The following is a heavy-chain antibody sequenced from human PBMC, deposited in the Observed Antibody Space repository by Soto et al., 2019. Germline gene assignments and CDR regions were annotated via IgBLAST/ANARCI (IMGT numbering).Heavy chain of an antibody. CDR1: GFTCINYS. CDR2: IRSSGSPT. V-gene: IGHV3-48*01. Sequence: GGSLRHSCVASGFTCINYSMSWVRQAPGKGLEWVSYIRSSGSPTYYAGSVKGRFTISRDNAKKSLYLQMNSLRAEDTAVYFCARMTSSLSPGRWGQGTLVTVSS. D-gene: IGHD2-2*01. J-gene: IGHJ4*02. CDR3: ARMTSSLSPGR.